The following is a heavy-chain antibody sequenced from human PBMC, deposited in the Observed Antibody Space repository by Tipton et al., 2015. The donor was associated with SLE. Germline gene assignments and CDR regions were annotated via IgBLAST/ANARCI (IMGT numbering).Heavy chain of an antibody. CDR3: ARGVHILTGYSSWDAFDI. CDR2: INHSGST. J-gene: IGHJ3*02. CDR1: GGSFSGYY. V-gene: IGHV4-34*01. Sequence: TLSLTCAVYGGSFSGYYWSWIRQPPGKGLEWIGEINHSGSTNYNPSLKSRVTISVDTSKNQFSLKLSSVTAADTAVYYCARGVHILTGYSSWDAFDIWGQGTMVSVSS. D-gene: IGHD3-9*01.